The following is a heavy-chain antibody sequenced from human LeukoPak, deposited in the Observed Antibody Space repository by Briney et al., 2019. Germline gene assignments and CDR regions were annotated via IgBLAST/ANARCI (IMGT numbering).Heavy chain of an antibody. D-gene: IGHD2-15*01. J-gene: IGHJ4*02. CDR2: IKEDGSEK. Sequence: PGGSLRLSCAASGFTFSRHWMSWVRQAPGKGLEWVANIKEDGSEKYCVDSVKGRFTISRDNAKNSLYLQMNSLRAEDTAVYYCPRDRVAPFDYWGQGTLVTVSS. CDR3: PRDRVAPFDY. CDR1: GFTFSRHW. V-gene: IGHV3-7*01.